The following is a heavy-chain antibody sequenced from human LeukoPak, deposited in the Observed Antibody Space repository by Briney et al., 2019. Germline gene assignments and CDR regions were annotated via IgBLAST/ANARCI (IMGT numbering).Heavy chain of an antibody. Sequence: LSLTCTVSGGSISTYYWSWIRQAPGKGLEWVSYISSSGSTIYYADSVKGRFTISRDNAKNSLYLQMNSLRAEDTAVYYCAVSSGWYGGLDYWGQGTLVTVSS. D-gene: IGHD6-19*01. J-gene: IGHJ4*02. V-gene: IGHV3-11*01. CDR3: AVSSGWYGGLDY. CDR2: ISSSGSTI. CDR1: GGSISTYY.